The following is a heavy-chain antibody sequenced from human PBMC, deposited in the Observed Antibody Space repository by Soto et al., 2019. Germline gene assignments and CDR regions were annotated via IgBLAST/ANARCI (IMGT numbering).Heavy chain of an antibody. J-gene: IGHJ3*02. CDR2: ISAYNGNT. CDR1: GYTFTSYG. V-gene: IGHV1-18*01. D-gene: IGHD3-22*01. CDR3: ARDYYDSSGNYPGPHAFDI. Sequence: ASVKVSCKASGYTFTSYGISWVRQAPGQGLEWMGWISAYNGNTNYAQKLQGRVTMTTDTSTSTAYMELRSLRSDDTAVYYCARDYYDSSGNYPGPHAFDIWGQVTMVTVS.